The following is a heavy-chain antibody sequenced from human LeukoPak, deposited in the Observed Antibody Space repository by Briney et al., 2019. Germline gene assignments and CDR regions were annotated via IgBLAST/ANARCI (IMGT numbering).Heavy chain of an antibody. J-gene: IGHJ4*02. D-gene: IGHD4-17*01. CDR2: IYYSGST. Sequence: PSETLSLTCTVSGGSISSGGYYWSWIRQHPGKGLEWIGYIYYSGSTYYNPSFKSRVTISVDTSKNQFSLKLSSVTAADTAVYYCASSTPVTTTYSFDYWGQGTLVTVSS. CDR1: GGSISSGGYY. V-gene: IGHV4-31*03. CDR3: ASSTPVTTTYSFDY.